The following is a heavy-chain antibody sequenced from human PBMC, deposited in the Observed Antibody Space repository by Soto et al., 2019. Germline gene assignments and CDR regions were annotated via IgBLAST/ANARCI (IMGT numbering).Heavy chain of an antibody. CDR1: GFTFRSFT. V-gene: IGHV3-21*01. CDR3: TRDASRDSSAGGWFDP. CDR2: ISSNSAYI. J-gene: IGHJ5*02. D-gene: IGHD6-13*01. Sequence: GGSLGLSCADSGFTFRSFTMNWVRQAPGKGLEWVSTISSNSAYIYYTDALRGRFTIPRDNAKNSLHLQMNSLRAEDTAVYYCTRDASRDSSAGGWFDPWGPGTLVTVSS.